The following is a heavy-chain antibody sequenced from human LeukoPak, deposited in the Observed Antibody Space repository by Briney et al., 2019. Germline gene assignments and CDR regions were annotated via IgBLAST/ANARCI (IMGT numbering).Heavy chain of an antibody. CDR1: GYTLTELS. D-gene: IGHD4-17*01. J-gene: IGHJ4*02. V-gene: IGHV1-24*01. Sequence: ASVKVSCKVSGYTLTELSMHWVRQAPGKGLEWMGGFDPEDGETIHAQKFQGRVTMTEDTSTDTAYMELSSLRSEDTAVYYCAITVTTFLNFDYWGQGTLVTVSS. CDR2: FDPEDGET. CDR3: AITVTTFLNFDY.